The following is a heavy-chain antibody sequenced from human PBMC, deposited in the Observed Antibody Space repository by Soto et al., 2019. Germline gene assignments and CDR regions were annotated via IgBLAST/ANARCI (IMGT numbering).Heavy chain of an antibody. J-gene: IGHJ4*02. Sequence: QVQLVQSGAEVKKPGASVKVSCKASGYTFTSYGISWVRQAPGQGLEWMGWINVYNGNTNYAQKLQGRVTMTTDTSTSTAYLDRRSMRSDDTAWYFVARDTSRGEYDYWGQGTLVTVSS. CDR2: INVYNGNT. CDR3: ARDTSRGEYDY. V-gene: IGHV1-18*01. CDR1: GYTFTSYG. D-gene: IGHD3-10*01.